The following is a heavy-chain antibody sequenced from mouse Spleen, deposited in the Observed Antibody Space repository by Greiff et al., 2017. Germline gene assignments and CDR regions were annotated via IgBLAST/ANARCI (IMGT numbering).Heavy chain of an antibody. Sequence: EVQRVESGPGLVKPSQSLSLTCSVTGYSITSGYYWNWIRQFPGNKLEWMGYISYDGSNNYNPSLKNRISITRDTSKNQFFLKLNSLTTEDTATYYCARDYAMDYWGQGTSVTVSS. CDR1: GYSITSGYY. V-gene: IGHV3-6*01. CDR2: ISYDGSN. CDR3: ARDYAMDY. J-gene: IGHJ4*01.